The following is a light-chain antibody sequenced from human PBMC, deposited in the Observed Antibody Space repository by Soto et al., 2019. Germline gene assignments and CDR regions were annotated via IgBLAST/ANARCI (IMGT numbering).Light chain of an antibody. CDR1: SSDIGNYNY. CDR2: EVS. CDR3: ASNTGTRV. J-gene: IGLJ3*02. Sequence: QSALTQPPSVSGSPGQSVTISCTGTSSDIGNYNYVSWYQQAPGTAPKLMIFEVSNRPSGVPDRFSGPKSGNTASLTISGLQAEDEADYYCASNTGTRVFGGGTKLTVL. V-gene: IGLV2-18*02.